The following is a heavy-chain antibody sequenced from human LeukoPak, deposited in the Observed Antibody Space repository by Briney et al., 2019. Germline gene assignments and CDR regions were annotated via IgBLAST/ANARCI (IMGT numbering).Heavy chain of an antibody. V-gene: IGHV3-23*01. Sequence: GASLRLSCAASGFTFSSYAMSWLRQAPGKGLEWVSGISGNAVNIFYADSVKGRFTISRDNSNNTLFLLMNSLRAEDTAVYYCAKRHFDWSTNYYSGMDVWGQGTTVTVSS. CDR2: ISGNAVNI. CDR1: GFTFSSYA. CDR3: AKRHFDWSTNYYSGMDV. D-gene: IGHD3-9*01. J-gene: IGHJ6*02.